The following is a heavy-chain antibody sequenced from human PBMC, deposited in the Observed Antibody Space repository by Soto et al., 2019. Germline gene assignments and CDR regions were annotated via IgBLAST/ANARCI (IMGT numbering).Heavy chain of an antibody. J-gene: IGHJ6*02. V-gene: IGHV4-59*09. Sequence: GSTNYNPSLKSRVTISVDTSKHQFSLKLSSVNAADTAVYYCARGDGGGGSYYYYYGMAVWGQGTTFTVAS. CDR2: GST. CDR3: ARGDGGGGSYYYYYGMAV. D-gene: IGHD2-15*01.